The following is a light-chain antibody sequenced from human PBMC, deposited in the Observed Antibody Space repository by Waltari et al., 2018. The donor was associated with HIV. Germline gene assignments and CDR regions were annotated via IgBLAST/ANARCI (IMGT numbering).Light chain of an antibody. Sequence: QSVLTQPPSVSGAPGQRVTISCTGSSSNIGAGYGVHWYQQLPGTAPKLLIYGNRNRPSGVPDRFSGSKSGTSASLAISGLQSEDEANYYCAAWDDSLNGVVFGGGTKLTVL. J-gene: IGLJ2*01. CDR3: AAWDDSLNGVV. CDR2: GNR. CDR1: SSNIGAGYG. V-gene: IGLV1-40*01.